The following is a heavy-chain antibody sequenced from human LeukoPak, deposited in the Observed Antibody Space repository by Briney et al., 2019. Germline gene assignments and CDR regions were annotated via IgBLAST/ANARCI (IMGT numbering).Heavy chain of an antibody. CDR2: ISGSGGTT. D-gene: IGHD3-16*01. CDR1: GFSFSTYA. J-gene: IGHJ4*02. CDR3: TKEGRLN. Sequence: GGSLRLSCAASGFSFSTYAMSWVRQAPGEGLEWVSAISGSGGTTWYADSVKGRFTISRDNSKNTLFLQMNSLRADDTAVYYCTKEGRLNWGQGTLVTVSS. V-gene: IGHV3-23*01.